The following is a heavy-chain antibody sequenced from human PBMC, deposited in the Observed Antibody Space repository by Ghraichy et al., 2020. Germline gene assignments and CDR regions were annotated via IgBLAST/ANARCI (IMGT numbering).Heavy chain of an antibody. CDR3: ARASGWVIDY. CDR1: GFTLSDYW. D-gene: IGHD2-21*01. CDR2: IKQDGSEK. J-gene: IGHJ4*02. V-gene: IGHV3-7*04. Sequence: GGSLRLSCAASGFTLSDYWMNWVRQAPGKGPEWVAIIKQDGSEKHSVASVKGRFTISRDTAKNSLHLQMNRLRVDGTAVYYCARASGWVIDYWGQGNLVTGSS.